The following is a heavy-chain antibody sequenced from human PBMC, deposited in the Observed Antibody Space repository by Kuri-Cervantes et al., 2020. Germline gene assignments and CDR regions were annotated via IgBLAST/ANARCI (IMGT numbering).Heavy chain of an antibody. D-gene: IGHD2-2*01. V-gene: IGHV1-8*01. CDR1: GYTFTSYD. CDR3: AIVPAAHPQVSWLDP. Sequence: ASVKVSCKASGYTFTSYDINWVRQATGQGLEWMGWMNPNSGNTGYEQKFQGRVTMTRNTSISTAYMELSSLRSEDTAVYYCAIVPAAHPQVSWLDPWGQGTLVTVSS. J-gene: IGHJ5*02. CDR2: MNPNSGNT.